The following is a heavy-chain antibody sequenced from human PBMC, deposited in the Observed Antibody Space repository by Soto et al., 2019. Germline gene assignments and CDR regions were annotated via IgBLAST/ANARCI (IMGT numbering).Heavy chain of an antibody. D-gene: IGHD3-10*01. CDR2: IIPILGIA. J-gene: IGHJ6*02. CDR3: ASLMSSGYYYGMDV. Sequence: QVQLVQSGAVVKKPGSSVKVSCKASGGTFSSYTISWVRQAPGQGLEWMGRIIPILGIANYAQKFQGRVTITADKSTSTAYMELSSLRSEATAVYYCASLMSSGYYYGMDVWGQGTTFTVSS. V-gene: IGHV1-69*02. CDR1: GGTFSSYT.